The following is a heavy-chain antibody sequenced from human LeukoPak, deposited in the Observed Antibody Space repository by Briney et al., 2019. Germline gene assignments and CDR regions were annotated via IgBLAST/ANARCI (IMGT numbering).Heavy chain of an antibody. CDR1: GFTFNTNW. CDR2: INGDGSTT. D-gene: IGHD3-10*02. V-gene: IGHV3-74*01. Sequence: GGSLRLSCAASGFTFNTNWMHWVRQAPGRGLVWVSCINGDGSTTTYADSVKGRFTISRDNAKNTVYLQINNLRAEDTAVYYCARDRYYVPDNWGQGTLVTVSS. J-gene: IGHJ4*02. CDR3: ARDRYYVPDN.